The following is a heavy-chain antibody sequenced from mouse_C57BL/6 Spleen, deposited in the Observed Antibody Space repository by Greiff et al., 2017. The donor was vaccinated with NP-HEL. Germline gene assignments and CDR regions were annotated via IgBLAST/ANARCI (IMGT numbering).Heavy chain of an antibody. J-gene: IGHJ1*03. D-gene: IGHD2-2*01. V-gene: IGHV1-61*01. CDR3: ARRYGYDVHWYFDV. CDR2: IYPSDSET. Sequence: QVQLQQPGAELVRPGSSVKLSCKASGYTFTSYWMDWVKQRPGQGLEWIGNIYPSDSETHYNQKFKDKATLTVDKSSSTAYMQLSSLTSEDSAVYYCARRYGYDVHWYFDVWGTGTTCTVSS. CDR1: GYTFTSYW.